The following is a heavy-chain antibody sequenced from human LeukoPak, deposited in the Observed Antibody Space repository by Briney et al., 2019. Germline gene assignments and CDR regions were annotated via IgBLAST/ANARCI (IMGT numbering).Heavy chain of an antibody. CDR3: AKSGGQQLVPAHGMGV. V-gene: IGHV3-33*06. Sequence: GGSLRLSCAASGFTFSSYGMHWVRQAPGKGLEWVAVIWYDGSNKYYADSVKGRFTISRDNSKNTLYLQMNSLRVEDTAVYYCAKSGGQQLVPAHGMGVWGQGATVTVSS. D-gene: IGHD6-13*01. CDR1: GFTFSSYG. CDR2: IWYDGSNK. J-gene: IGHJ6*02.